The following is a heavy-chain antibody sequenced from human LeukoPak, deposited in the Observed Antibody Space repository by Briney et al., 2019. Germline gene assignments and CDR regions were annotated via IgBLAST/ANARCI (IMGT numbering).Heavy chain of an antibody. CDR2: ISGSGGST. CDR3: AKDGGYSYGYLSWFDP. V-gene: IGHV3-23*01. Sequence: GGSLRLSCAASGFTSSSYSMNWVRQAPGKGLEWVSAISGSGGSTYYADSVKGRFTISRDNSKNTLYLQMNSLRAEDTAVYYCAKDGGYSYGYLSWFDPWGQGTLVTVSS. J-gene: IGHJ5*02. CDR1: GFTSSSYS. D-gene: IGHD5-18*01.